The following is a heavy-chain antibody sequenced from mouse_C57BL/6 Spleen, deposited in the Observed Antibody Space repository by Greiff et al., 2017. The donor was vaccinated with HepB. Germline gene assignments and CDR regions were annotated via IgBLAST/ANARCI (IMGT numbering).Heavy chain of an antibody. Sequence: QVQLKESGAELVKPGASVKMSCKASGYTFTSYWITWVKQRPGQGLEWIGDIYPGSGSTNYNEKFKSKATLTVDTSSSTAYMQLSSLTSEDSAVYYCARNPYYYGSSYGYFDYWGQGTTLTVSS. CDR1: GYTFTSYW. CDR3: ARNPYYYGSSYGYFDY. D-gene: IGHD1-1*01. CDR2: IYPGSGST. V-gene: IGHV1-55*01. J-gene: IGHJ2*01.